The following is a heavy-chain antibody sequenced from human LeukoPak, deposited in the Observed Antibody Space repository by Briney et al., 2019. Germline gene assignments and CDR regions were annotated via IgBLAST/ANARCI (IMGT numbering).Heavy chain of an antibody. V-gene: IGHV1-69*13. D-gene: IGHD3-9*01. J-gene: IGHJ4*02. CDR2: IIPIFGTA. CDR3: ARDPLHYDILTGYLTVSYFDY. Sequence: GASVKVSCKASGGTFSSYAISWVRQAPGQGLEWMGGIIPIFGTANYAQKFQGRVTITADESTSTAYMELRSLRSDDTAVYYCARDPLHYDILTGYLTVSYFDYWGQGTLVTVSS. CDR1: GGTFSSYA.